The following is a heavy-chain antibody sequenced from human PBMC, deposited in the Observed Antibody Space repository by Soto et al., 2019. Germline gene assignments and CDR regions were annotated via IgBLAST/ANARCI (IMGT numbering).Heavy chain of an antibody. CDR1: GGSFSGYY. CDR2: INHSGST. J-gene: IGHJ4*02. CDR3: ARDDANRDFCSGGSCYPAGKYDY. D-gene: IGHD2-15*01. V-gene: IGHV4-34*01. Sequence: SETLSLTCAVYGGSFSGYYWSWIRQPPGKGLEWIGEINHSGSTNYNPSLKSRVTISVDTSKNQFSLKLSSVTAADTAVYYCARDDANRDFCSGGSCYPAGKYDYWGQGTQVTVSS.